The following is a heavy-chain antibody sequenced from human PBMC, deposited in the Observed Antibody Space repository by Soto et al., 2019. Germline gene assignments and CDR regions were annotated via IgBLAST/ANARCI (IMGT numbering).Heavy chain of an antibody. CDR1: GFTFSSYS. Sequence: GGSLRLSCAASGFTFSSYSMNWVRQAPGKGLEWVSSISSSSSYIYYADSVKGRFTISRDNAKNSLYLQMNSLRAEDTAVYYCARAARVAVAGTSMGIWGQGTMVTV. CDR3: ARAARVAVAGTSMGI. CDR2: ISSSSSYI. J-gene: IGHJ3*02. D-gene: IGHD6-19*01. V-gene: IGHV3-21*01.